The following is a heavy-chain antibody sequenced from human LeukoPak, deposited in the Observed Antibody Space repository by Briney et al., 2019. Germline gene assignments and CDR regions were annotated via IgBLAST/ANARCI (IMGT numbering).Heavy chain of an antibody. J-gene: IGHJ4*02. CDR3: TRLTVGTTWGNYFDY. D-gene: IGHD1-26*01. CDR1: GGSISSSTYY. Sequence: SETLSLTCTVSGGSISSSTYYWAWVRQPPGKGLKWIGSINYSGNTYYKSSLKSRVTISVDTSKNQFSLKLTSVTAADTAVYYCTRLTVGTTWGNYFDYWGQGTVVTVSS. V-gene: IGHV4-39*01. CDR2: INYSGNT.